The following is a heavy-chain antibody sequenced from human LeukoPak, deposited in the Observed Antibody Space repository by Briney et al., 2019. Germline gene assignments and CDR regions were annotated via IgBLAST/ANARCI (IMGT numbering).Heavy chain of an antibody. D-gene: IGHD3-10*01. CDR3: ARAYGSGSYHNLGY. CDR1: GFTFRTFG. V-gene: IGHV3-30*02. Sequence: GGSLRLSCAASGFTFRTFGVHWVRQAPGKGLEWVAFIRYDGSNKYYADSVKGRFTISRDNSKNTLYLQMNSLRAEDTAVYYCARAYGSGSYHNLGYWGQGTLVTVSS. J-gene: IGHJ4*02. CDR2: IRYDGSNK.